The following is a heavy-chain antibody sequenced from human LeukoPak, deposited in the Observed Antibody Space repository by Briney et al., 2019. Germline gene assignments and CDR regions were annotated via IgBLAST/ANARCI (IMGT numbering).Heavy chain of an antibody. D-gene: IGHD3-22*01. CDR2: IIPILGIA. V-gene: IGHV1-69*04. Sequence: SVKVSCKASVGTFSSYAISWVRQAPGQGLEWMGRIIPILGIANYAQKFQGRVTITADKSTSTAYMELSSLRSEDTAVYYCARQYYYDSSGYYGTFYFDYWGQGTLVTVSS. J-gene: IGHJ4*02. CDR1: VGTFSSYA. CDR3: ARQYYYDSSGYYGTFYFDY.